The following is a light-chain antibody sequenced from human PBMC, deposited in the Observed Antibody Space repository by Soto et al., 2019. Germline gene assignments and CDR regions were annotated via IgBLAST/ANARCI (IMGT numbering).Light chain of an antibody. V-gene: IGLV2-14*01. J-gene: IGLJ1*01. CDR1: SSDVGAYNY. CDR3: SSYTIRSSPYV. Sequence: ALTQPASVSGSPGQSITISCTGTSSDVGAYNYVSWYQQHPGKAPKLMIYDVSNRPSGISNRFSGSKSGNTASLTISGLQAEDEVDYYCSSYTIRSSPYVFGSEISVTVL. CDR2: DVS.